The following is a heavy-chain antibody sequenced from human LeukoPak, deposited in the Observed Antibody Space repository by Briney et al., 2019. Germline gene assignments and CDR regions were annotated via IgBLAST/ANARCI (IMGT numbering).Heavy chain of an antibody. V-gene: IGHV4-34*01. D-gene: IGHD5-12*01. CDR3: ARVIRIVATTAWYFDL. J-gene: IGHJ2*01. CDR1: GGSFSGYY. CDR2: INHSGST. Sequence: PSETPSLTCAVYGGSFSGYYWSWIRQPPGKGLEWIGEINHSGSTNYNPSLKSRVTISVDTSKNQFSLKLSSVTAADTAVYYCARVIRIVATTAWYFDLWGRGTLVTVSS.